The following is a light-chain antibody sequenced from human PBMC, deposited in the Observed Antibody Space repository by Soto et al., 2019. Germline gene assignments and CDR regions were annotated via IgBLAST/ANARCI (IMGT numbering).Light chain of an antibody. CDR3: QQYGSSPRT. V-gene: IGKV3-20*01. CDR2: DAF. J-gene: IGKJ2*01. Sequence: EIVLTQSPGTLSLSPGERATLSCRASLSVRNSYLAWYQQRPGQAPRLLIYDAFSRATGIPDRFSGGGSGTDFTLTISSLEPEDSAVYYCQQYGSSPRTFGQGTKQEIK. CDR1: LSVRNSY.